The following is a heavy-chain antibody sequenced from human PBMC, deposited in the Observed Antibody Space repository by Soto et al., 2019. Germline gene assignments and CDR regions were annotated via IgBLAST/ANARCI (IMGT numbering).Heavy chain of an antibody. D-gene: IGHD6-19*01. V-gene: IGHV4-31*03. CDR1: GVSIGRGGYS. J-gene: IGHJ4*02. CDR3: ASQSVSSAWYKGEHFDS. Sequence: PSETLSLTCTVSGVSIGRGGYSWNWIRQHPGKGLEWIGYIYYSGVTDLNPSLKSRVTMSVDTSKNQFSLRLSSVTAADTAVYFCASQSVSSAWYKGEHFDSWRQRTLVTVSS. CDR2: IYYSGVT.